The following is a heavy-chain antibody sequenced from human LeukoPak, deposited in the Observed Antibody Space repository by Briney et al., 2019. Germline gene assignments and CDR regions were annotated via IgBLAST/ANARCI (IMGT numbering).Heavy chain of an antibody. V-gene: IGHV1-69*02. CDR1: GGTFSSYT. CDR2: IIPILGIA. CDR3: ARMDCSSTSCPDY. D-gene: IGHD2-2*01. Sequence: SVKVSCKASGGTFSSYTISWVRQAPGQGLEWMGRIIPILGIANYAQKFQGRVTITADKSTSTAYMELSSLRSEDTAVYYCARMDCSSTSCPDYWGQGTLVTVSS. J-gene: IGHJ4*02.